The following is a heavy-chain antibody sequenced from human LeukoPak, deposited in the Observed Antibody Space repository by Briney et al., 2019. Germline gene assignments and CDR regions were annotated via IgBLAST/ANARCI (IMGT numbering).Heavy chain of an antibody. CDR2: INPKNGGT. CDR3: ARGYLPGAFNWFDP. CDR1: GYTFTDYH. V-gene: IGHV1-2*02. D-gene: IGHD2-2*02. Sequence: GASVKVSCKASGYTFTDYHIHWVRQAPGQGLEWLGWINPKNGGTKYARKFWGRFTLTEDTSSGTAYMELSRLRSDDTAVYYCARGYLPGAFNWFDPWGQGTLVTVSS. J-gene: IGHJ5*02.